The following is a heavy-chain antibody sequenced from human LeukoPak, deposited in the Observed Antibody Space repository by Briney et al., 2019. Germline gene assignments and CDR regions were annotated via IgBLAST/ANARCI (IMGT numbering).Heavy chain of an antibody. Sequence: SETLSLTCTVSGGSISSSSYYWGWIRQPPGKGLEWIGSIYYSGSTYYNPSLKSRVTISVDTSKNQFSLKLSSVTAADTAVYYCARQLDVDTAMVISYWGQGTLVTVSS. CDR1: GGSISSSSYY. J-gene: IGHJ4*02. CDR3: ARQLDVDTAMVISY. CDR2: IYYSGST. D-gene: IGHD5-18*01. V-gene: IGHV4-39*01.